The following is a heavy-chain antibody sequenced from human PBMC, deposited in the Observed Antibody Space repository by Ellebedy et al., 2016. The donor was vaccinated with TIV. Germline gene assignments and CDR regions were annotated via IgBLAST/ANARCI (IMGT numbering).Heavy chain of an antibody. CDR3: ARLLVNGMDV. CDR1: GFSFSPYN. Sequence: GESLKISCAASGFSFSPYNMNWVRQAPGKGLEWLSYISSSSKTIWYADSVRGRFTISRDNAKNSLYLQMNSLRDEDTAVYYCARLLVNGMDVWGQGTTVTVSS. J-gene: IGHJ6*02. V-gene: IGHV3-48*02. D-gene: IGHD1-26*01. CDR2: ISSSSKTI.